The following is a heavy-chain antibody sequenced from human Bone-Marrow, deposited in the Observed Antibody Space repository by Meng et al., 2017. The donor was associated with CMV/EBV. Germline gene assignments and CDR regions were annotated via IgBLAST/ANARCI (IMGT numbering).Heavy chain of an antibody. Sequence: ASVKVSCKASGYTFTSYDINWVRQATGQGLEWMGWMNPNSGNTGYAQKFQGRVTITRNTSISTAYMELSSLRSEDTAVYYYARDLWELLPTDGMDVWGQGTTVTVSS. CDR3: ARDLWELLPTDGMDV. V-gene: IGHV1-8*01. CDR2: MNPNSGNT. J-gene: IGHJ6*02. D-gene: IGHD1-26*01. CDR1: GYTFTSYD.